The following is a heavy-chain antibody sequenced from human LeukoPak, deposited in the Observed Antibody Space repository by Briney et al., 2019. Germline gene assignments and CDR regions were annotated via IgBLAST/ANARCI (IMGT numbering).Heavy chain of an antibody. CDR3: ARDWGEAGTDDAFDI. CDR2: IYYSGST. V-gene: IGHV4-59*12. J-gene: IGHJ3*02. D-gene: IGHD6-19*01. CDR1: GGSFSGYY. Sequence: SETLSLTCAVYGGSFSGYYWSWIRQPPGKGLEWIGYIYYSGSTNYNPSLKSRVTISVDTSKNQFSLKLSSVTAADTAVYYCARDWGEAGTDDAFDIWGQGTMVTVSS.